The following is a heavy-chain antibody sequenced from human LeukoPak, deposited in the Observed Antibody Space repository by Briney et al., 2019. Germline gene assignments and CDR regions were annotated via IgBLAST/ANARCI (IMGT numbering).Heavy chain of an antibody. D-gene: IGHD4-17*01. Sequence: VASVKVSCKASGYTFTGYYMHWVRQAPGQGLEWMGWINTNTGNPTYAQGFTGRFVFSLDTSVSTAYLQISSLKAEDTAVYYCAREVFGSGDFDPNDYWGQGTLVTVSS. CDR2: INTNTGNP. CDR1: GYTFTGYY. J-gene: IGHJ4*02. V-gene: IGHV7-4-1*02. CDR3: AREVFGSGDFDPNDY.